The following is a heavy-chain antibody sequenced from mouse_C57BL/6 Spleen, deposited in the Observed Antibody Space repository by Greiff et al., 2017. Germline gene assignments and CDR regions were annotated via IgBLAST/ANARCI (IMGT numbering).Heavy chain of an antibody. D-gene: IGHD2-4*01. J-gene: IGHJ1*03. CDR1: GYAFSSYW. CDR3: ARSDDYDGNFDV. CDR2: IYPGDGDT. V-gene: IGHV1-80*01. Sequence: LQESGAELVKPGASVKISCKASGYAFSSYWMNWVKQRPGKGLEWIGQIYPGDGDTNYNGKFKGKATLTADKSSSTAYMQLSSLTSEDSAVYFCARSDDYDGNFDVWGTGTTVTVSS.